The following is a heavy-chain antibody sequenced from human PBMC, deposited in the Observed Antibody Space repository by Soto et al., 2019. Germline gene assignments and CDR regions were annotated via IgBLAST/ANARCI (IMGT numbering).Heavy chain of an antibody. D-gene: IGHD3-22*01. V-gene: IGHV4-61*03. CDR3: VRVLDSSWYADL. J-gene: IGHJ2*01. CDR2: IFYTGVT. Sequence: WTWIRPAPGTGLEYIGYIFYTGVTNYNPSLSSRVTISLDTSKNHFSLQLNSMTAADTAVYYCVRVLDSSWYADLWGRGTLVTVSS.